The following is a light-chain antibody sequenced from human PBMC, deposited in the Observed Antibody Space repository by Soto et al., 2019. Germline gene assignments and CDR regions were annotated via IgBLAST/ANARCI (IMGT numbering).Light chain of an antibody. V-gene: IGKV1-9*01. Sequence: IQLTQSPSSLSASIGDRVSITCRASQDIKTYLAWYQQKPGKAPKLLIYGAFTLQSGVPSRFNGSGSGTDFTLTISRLQPEDFATYYCQQLNNYPPFTFGPGTKVD. J-gene: IGKJ3*01. CDR2: GAF. CDR1: QDIKTY. CDR3: QQLNNYPPFT.